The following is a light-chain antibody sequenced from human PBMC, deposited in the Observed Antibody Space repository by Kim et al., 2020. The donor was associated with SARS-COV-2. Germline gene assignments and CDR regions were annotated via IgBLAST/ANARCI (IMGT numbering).Light chain of an antibody. CDR3: QAWDISTGLV. J-gene: IGLJ2*01. CDR2: QDT. Sequence: SYELTQPPSVSVSPGQTATISCSGDGLGDKYTCWYQHRPGQSPVLVIYQDTKRPSGVPERFSASNSGNTASLTISGAQAIDEADYYCQAWDISTGLVFGGGTQLTVL. V-gene: IGLV3-1*01. CDR1: GLGDKY.